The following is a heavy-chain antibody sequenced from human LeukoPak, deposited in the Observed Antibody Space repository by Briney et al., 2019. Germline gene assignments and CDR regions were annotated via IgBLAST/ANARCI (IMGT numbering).Heavy chain of an antibody. D-gene: IGHD6-13*01. CDR2: ISASGSRT. CDR1: GFVLSNYA. Sequence: QPGGSLRLSCAASGFVLSNYAMSWVRQAPGKGLEWVSTISASGSRTYYTDSVKGRFSISRDNSRNTMYLQMNSLRAEDTAIYYCAKHPQGAAGAHFDYWGQGTLVTVSS. J-gene: IGHJ4*02. V-gene: IGHV3-23*01. CDR3: AKHPQGAAGAHFDY.